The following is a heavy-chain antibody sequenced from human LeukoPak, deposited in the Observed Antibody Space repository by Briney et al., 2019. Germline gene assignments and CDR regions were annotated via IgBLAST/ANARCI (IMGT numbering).Heavy chain of an antibody. CDR1: CGSITYHY. V-gene: IGHV4-4*07. Sequence: PSQTRCITCPDSCGSITYHYCSLIRRPARKRLPWIGLIYTSGSTNYNPSLKSRVTMSVDTSKNQFSLKLSSVTAADTAVYYCARSPWNDFWMENWFDPWGQGTLVTVSS. D-gene: IGHD3-3*01. CDR3: ARSPWNDFWMENWFDP. J-gene: IGHJ5*02. CDR2: IYTSGST.